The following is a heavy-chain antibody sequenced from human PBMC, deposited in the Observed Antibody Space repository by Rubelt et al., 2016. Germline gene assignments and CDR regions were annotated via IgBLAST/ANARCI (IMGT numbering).Heavy chain of an antibody. V-gene: IGHV1-2*02. J-gene: IGHJ4*02. D-gene: IGHD1-7*01. CDR1: GYTFTGYY. CDR2: INPNSGGK. CDR3: AREVGTNYFDY. Sequence: QLVQSGPEVKKPGASVKVSCKASGYTFTGYYMHWVRQAPGQGLEWMGWINPNSGGKNDEQKFQGRVTMTRDTSISTAYMELGRLRSDDTAVYYCAREVGTNYFDYWGQGSLVTVSS.